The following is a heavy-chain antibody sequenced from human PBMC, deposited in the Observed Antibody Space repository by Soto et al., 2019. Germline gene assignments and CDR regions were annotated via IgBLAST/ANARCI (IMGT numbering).Heavy chain of an antibody. CDR1: GYTFTGYY. J-gene: IGHJ6*02. CDR3: ARDFKYYDILTGDNSPGRYYYYGMDV. D-gene: IGHD3-9*01. Sequence: ASVKVSCKASGYTFTGYYMHWVRQAPGQGLEWMGWISAYNGNTNYAQKLQGRVTMTTDTSTSTAYMELRSLRSDDTAVYYCARDFKYYDILTGDNSPGRYYYYGMDVWGQGTTVTVSS. CDR2: ISAYNGNT. V-gene: IGHV1-18*04.